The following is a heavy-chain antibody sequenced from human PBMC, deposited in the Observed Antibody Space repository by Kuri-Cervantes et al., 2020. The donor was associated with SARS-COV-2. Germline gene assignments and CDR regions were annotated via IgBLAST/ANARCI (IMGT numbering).Heavy chain of an antibody. J-gene: IGHJ4*02. D-gene: IGHD6-6*01. CDR3: ARSFVKGRGSSFGY. CDR1: GGSFSGYY. Sequence: LRLSCAVYGGSFSGYYGSWIRQPPGKGLEWIGEINHRGSTTYNPSLKSRVTISVDTTKNQFSLKLSSVTAADTAVYYCARSFVKGRGSSFGYWGPGTLVTVSS. V-gene: IGHV4-34*01. CDR2: INHRGST.